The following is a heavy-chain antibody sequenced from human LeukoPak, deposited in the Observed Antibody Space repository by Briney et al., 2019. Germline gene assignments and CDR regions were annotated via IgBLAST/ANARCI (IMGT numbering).Heavy chain of an antibody. Sequence: GGSLRLSCAASGFTFSSYAMSWVRQAPGKGLEWVSAISGSGGSTYYADSVKGRFTISRDNSKNTLYLQMNSLRAEDTAVYYCAKDPPVAGTRLLGFDPWGQGTLVTVSS. J-gene: IGHJ5*02. CDR1: GFTFSSYA. V-gene: IGHV3-23*01. CDR2: ISGSGGST. CDR3: AKDPPVAGTRLLGFDP. D-gene: IGHD6-19*01.